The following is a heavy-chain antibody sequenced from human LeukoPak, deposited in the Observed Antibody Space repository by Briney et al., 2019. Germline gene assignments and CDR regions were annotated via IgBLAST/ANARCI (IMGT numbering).Heavy chain of an antibody. CDR2: ISGSGGST. V-gene: IGHV3-23*01. J-gene: IGHJ4*02. CDR3: AKDLRGGGEWELLIYY. CDR1: GFTFSSYA. D-gene: IGHD1-26*01. Sequence: GGSLRLSCAASGFTFSSYAMSWVRQAPGKGLEWVSAISGSGGSTYYADSVKGRFTISRDNSKNTLYLQMNSLRAEDTAVYYCAKDLRGGGEWELLIYYWGQGTLDTVSS.